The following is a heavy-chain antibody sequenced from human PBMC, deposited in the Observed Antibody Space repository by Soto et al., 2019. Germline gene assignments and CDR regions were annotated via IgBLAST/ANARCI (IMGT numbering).Heavy chain of an antibody. CDR1: GFTFSSYG. J-gene: IGHJ4*02. CDR2: IWYDGSNK. D-gene: IGHD2-21*02. V-gene: IGHV3-33*01. Sequence: QVQLVESGGGVVQPGRSLRLSCAASGFTFSSYGMHWVRQAPGKGLEWVAVIWYDGSNKYYADSVKGRFTISRDNSKNTRSLKRTSLRAEDTAVYYWARGLGLCCGGDCPPAYWRPGPMATVSS. CDR3: ARGLGLCCGGDCPPAY.